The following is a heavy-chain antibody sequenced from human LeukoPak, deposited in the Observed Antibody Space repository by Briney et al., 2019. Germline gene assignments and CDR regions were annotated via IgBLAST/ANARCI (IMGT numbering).Heavy chain of an antibody. J-gene: IGHJ6*03. Sequence: SETLSLTCTVSGRSISSYYWSWIRQPPGKGLEWIGYIYYSGSTNYNPSLKSRVTISVDTSKNQFSPKLSSVTAADTAVYYCARGGIVVVPASAGYMDVWGKGTTVTVSS. V-gene: IGHV4-59*01. CDR2: IYYSGST. CDR1: GRSISSYY. CDR3: ARGGIVVVPASAGYMDV. D-gene: IGHD2-2*01.